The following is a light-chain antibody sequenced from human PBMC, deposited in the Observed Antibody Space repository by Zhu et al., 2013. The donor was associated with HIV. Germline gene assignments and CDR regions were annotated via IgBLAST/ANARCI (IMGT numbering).Light chain of an antibody. Sequence: QSVLTQPPSASETPGQRVTISCSGSSSNIGSTFVYWYQQVPGAAPKLLIYRNNQRPSGVPDRFSGSKSGTSASLAISGLRSEDEADYYCATWDDSLSAWVFGGGTKLTVL. CDR2: RNN. V-gene: IGLV1-47*01. J-gene: IGLJ3*02. CDR3: ATWDDSLSAWV. CDR1: SSNIGSTF.